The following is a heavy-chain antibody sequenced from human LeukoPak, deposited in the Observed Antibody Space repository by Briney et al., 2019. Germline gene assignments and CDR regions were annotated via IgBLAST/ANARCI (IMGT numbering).Heavy chain of an antibody. Sequence: GGSLRLSCAASGFTFSSYWMHWVRQAPGKGLVWVSRINSDGSSTSYADSVKGRFTISRGNAKNTLYVQMNSLRAEDTAVYYCSTGSGHAFDIWGRGTMVTVSS. J-gene: IGHJ3*02. CDR2: INSDGSST. CDR1: GFTFSSYW. CDR3: STGSGHAFDI. V-gene: IGHV3-74*01. D-gene: IGHD3-10*01.